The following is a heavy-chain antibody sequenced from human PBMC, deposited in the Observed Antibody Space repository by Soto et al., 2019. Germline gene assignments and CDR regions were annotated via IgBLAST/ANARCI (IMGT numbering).Heavy chain of an antibody. CDR3: ARGGGSYYGSGSSGPPDAFDI. D-gene: IGHD3-10*01. CDR2: IGTAGDT. J-gene: IGHJ3*02. V-gene: IGHV3-13*04. Sequence: EVQLVESGGGLVQPGGSLRLSCAASGFTFSSYDMHWVRQATGKGLEWVSAIGTAGDTYYPGSVKGRFTISRENAKNSLYVQMNSLRAGDTAVYYCARGGGSYYGSGSSGPPDAFDIWGQGTMVTVSS. CDR1: GFTFSSYD.